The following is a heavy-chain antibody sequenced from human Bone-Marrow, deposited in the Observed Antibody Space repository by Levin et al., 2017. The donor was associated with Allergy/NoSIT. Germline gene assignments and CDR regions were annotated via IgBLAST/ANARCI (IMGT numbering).Heavy chain of an antibody. CDR1: GFTFNEYA. V-gene: IGHV3-9*01. Sequence: GGSLRLSCVASGFTFNEYAMYWVRQAPGKGLEWVSGISRNRNSIGYADSVEGRFTISRDNAKNSLYLEMNSLRVEDTALYYCAKSHRFDFYYSGVDVWGQGTTVTVSS. J-gene: IGHJ6*02. CDR2: ISRNRNSI. CDR3: AKSHRFDFYYSGVDV. D-gene: IGHD3-16*02.